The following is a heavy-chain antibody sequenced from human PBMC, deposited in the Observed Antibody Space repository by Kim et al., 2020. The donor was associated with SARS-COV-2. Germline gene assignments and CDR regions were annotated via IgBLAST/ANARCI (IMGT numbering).Heavy chain of an antibody. CDR2: SNK. J-gene: IGHJ4*02. V-gene: IGHV3-30-3*01. Sequence: SNKYSADSVKGRFTITRDNSKTTLYLQMNSLRAEDTAVYYCARDWGSGWGEWGQGTLVTVSS. D-gene: IGHD6-19*01. CDR3: ARDWGSGWGE.